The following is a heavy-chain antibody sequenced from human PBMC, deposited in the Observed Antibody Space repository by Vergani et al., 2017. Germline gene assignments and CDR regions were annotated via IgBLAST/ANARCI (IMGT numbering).Heavy chain of an antibody. D-gene: IGHD3-22*01. CDR2: IYYSGST. CDR3: ARTVERSSEGGWFDP. Sequence: QVQLQESGPGLVKPSETLSLTCTVSGGSISSYYWSWIRQPPGKGLEWIGYIYYSGSTNYNPSLKSRVTISVDTSKNQFSRKLSSVTAADTAVYYCARTVERSSEGGWFDPWGQGTLVTVSS. CDR1: GGSISSYY. J-gene: IGHJ5*02. V-gene: IGHV4-59*01.